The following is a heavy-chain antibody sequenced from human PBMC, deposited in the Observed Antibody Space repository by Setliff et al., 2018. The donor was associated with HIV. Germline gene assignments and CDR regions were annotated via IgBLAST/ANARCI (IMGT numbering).Heavy chain of an antibody. D-gene: IGHD3-3*01. CDR2: IYYSGST. J-gene: IGHJ6*03. V-gene: IGHV4-39*07. Sequence: SETLSLTCTVSGGSFSSSDYYWGWIRQPPGKGLEWIGTIYYSGSTYYNPSLKSRVTISVDTSKKQVSLKLNSVTAADMAVYYCARGLSIFGVATPGFYSFMDVWGKGTTVTVSS. CDR1: GGSFSSSDYY. CDR3: ARGLSIFGVATPGFYSFMDV.